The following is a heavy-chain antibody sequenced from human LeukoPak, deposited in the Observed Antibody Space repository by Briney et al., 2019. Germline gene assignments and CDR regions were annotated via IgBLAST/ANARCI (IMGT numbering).Heavy chain of an antibody. CDR2: ISGSGGST. D-gene: IGHD1-26*01. CDR1: GFTFSSYA. Sequence: PGGSLRLSCAASGFTFSSYAMSWVRQAPGKGLEWVSAISGSGGSTYYADSVKGRFTISRDNSKNTLDLQMNRLRAEDTAVYYCAAKGNGYTGIYVFAHWGQGTLATVSS. V-gene: IGHV3-23*01. J-gene: IGHJ4*02. CDR3: AAKGNGYTGIYVFAH.